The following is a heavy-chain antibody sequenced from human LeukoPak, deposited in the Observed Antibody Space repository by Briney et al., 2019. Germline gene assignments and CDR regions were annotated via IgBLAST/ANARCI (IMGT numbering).Heavy chain of an antibody. CDR2: MNIDGSER. J-gene: IGHJ4*02. D-gene: IGHD1-1*01. Sequence: GGSLRLSCAASGFSFSNYWMGWVRQAPGKRPEWVANMNIDGSERYYADSVKGRFTVSRDNAKDSLYLQMNSLRAEDTAVYYCARALTTLTYEGYWGQGTLVTVSS. CDR1: GFSFSNYW. CDR3: ARALTTLTYEGY. V-gene: IGHV3-7*01.